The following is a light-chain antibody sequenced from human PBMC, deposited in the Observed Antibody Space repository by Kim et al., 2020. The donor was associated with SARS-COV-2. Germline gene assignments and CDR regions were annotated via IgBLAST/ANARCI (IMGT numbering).Light chain of an antibody. J-gene: IGKJ2*01. CDR2: QAS. Sequence: ASVGERVTISCRASQNIGTYLAWYQHKPGKAPTLLVYQASSLESGVPARFSGSGSETEYILTISSLQPDDFATYCCQHYNSYPYTFGQGTKLEI. CDR1: QNIGTY. V-gene: IGKV1-5*03. CDR3: QHYNSYPYT.